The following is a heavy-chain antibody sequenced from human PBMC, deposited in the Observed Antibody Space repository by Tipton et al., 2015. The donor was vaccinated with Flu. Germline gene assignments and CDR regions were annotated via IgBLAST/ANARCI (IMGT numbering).Heavy chain of an antibody. CDR1: GYTFTNFG. J-gene: IGHJ4*02. Sequence: QVQLVQSGAEVKKPGTSVKVSCGASGYTFTNFGISWVRQAPGQGLEWMGWINAYNGNADYGQKVKGRVTMTTDTFTSTAYMELRSLRFDDTAVYYCARRMGDSSGSLWDSWGQGTPVTVSS. CDR3: ARRMGDSSGSLWDS. D-gene: IGHD3-22*01. V-gene: IGHV1-18*01. CDR2: INAYNGNA.